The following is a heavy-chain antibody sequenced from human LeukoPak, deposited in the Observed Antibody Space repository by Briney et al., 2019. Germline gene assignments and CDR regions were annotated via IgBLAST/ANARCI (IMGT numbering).Heavy chain of an antibody. Sequence: SDTLSLTCTVSGGSINSYYWSWIRQPAGKGLEWIGRIYTSETTNYNPSLKSRVTMSVDTSKNQFSLKLSSVTAADTAVYYCAKSPPKINYIDYWGQGTVVTVSS. J-gene: IGHJ4*02. D-gene: IGHD5-24*01. CDR1: GGSINSYY. CDR3: AKSPPKINYIDY. CDR2: IYTSETT. V-gene: IGHV4-4*07.